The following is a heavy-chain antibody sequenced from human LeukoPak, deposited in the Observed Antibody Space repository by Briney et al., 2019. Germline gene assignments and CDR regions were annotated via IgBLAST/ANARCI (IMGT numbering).Heavy chain of an antibody. J-gene: IGHJ3*01. V-gene: IGHV3-15*07. CDR3: SRVRTSGSYGRFDAFDV. CDR1: GFTFSNAW. CDR2: IKSKTDGGTT. D-gene: IGHD6-19*01. Sequence: PGGSLRLSCAASGFTFSNAWMNWVRQAAGKGLEWVGRIKSKTDGGTTDYAAPVKGRFTISRDDSESIADLQMNSLKIEDTAVYYCSRVRTSGSYGRFDAFDVWGQGTMVTVSS.